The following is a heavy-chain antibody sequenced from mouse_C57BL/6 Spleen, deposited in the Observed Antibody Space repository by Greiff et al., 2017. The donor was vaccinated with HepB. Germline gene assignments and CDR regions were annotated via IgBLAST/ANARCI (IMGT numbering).Heavy chain of an antibody. Sequence: EVQLQQSGPELVKPGASVKISCKASGYTFTDYYMNWVKQSHGKSLEWIGDINPNNGGTSYNQTFKGKATLTVDKSSSTAYMELRSLTSEDSAVYYCAISAHYGNPWYFDVWGTGTTVTVSS. V-gene: IGHV1-26*01. CDR3: AISAHYGNPWYFDV. CDR2: INPNNGGT. CDR1: GYTFTDYY. D-gene: IGHD2-1*01. J-gene: IGHJ1*03.